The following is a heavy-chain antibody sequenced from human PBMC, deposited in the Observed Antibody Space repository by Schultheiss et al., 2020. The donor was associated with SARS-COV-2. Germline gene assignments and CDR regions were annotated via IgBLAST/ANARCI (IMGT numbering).Heavy chain of an antibody. V-gene: IGHV4-59*12. CDR1: GGSISSYY. D-gene: IGHD1-7*01. Sequence: SETLSLTCTVSGGSISSYYWSWIRQPPGKGLEWIGYIYYSGSTNYNPSLKSRVTISVDTSKNQFSLKLSSVTAADTAVYYCARGRVTGTTLYYFDYWGQGTLVTSPQ. CDR3: ARGRVTGTTLYYFDY. J-gene: IGHJ4*02. CDR2: IYYSGST.